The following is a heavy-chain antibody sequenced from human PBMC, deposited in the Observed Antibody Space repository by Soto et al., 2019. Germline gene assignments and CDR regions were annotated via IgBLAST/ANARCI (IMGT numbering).Heavy chain of an antibody. CDR3: ATQVFLNGYSPPAT. D-gene: IGHD3-9*01. CDR1: GYTFTSYD. V-gene: IGHV1-8*01. Sequence: QVQLVQSGAEVKKPAASVKVSCKASGYTFTSYDINWVRQATGQGLEWMGWMNPNSGNTGYAQKFQGRVTMTRNTSISTAYMELSSLRSEDTAVYYCATQVFLNGYSPPATWGQGTLVTVSS. J-gene: IGHJ4*02. CDR2: MNPNSGNT.